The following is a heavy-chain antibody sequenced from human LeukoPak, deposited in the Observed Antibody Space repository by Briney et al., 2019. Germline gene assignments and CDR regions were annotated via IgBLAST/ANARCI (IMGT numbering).Heavy chain of an antibody. Sequence: SVKVSCKASGGTFSSYAISWVRQAPGQGLEWMGRINLIFGKANYAHKFQGRVTITADESTSTAYMELSSLGSEDTAVYYCARGAGSTGYYYGMDVWGQGTTVTVSS. V-gene: IGHV1-69*13. CDR2: INLIFGKA. CDR3: ARGAGSTGYYYGMDV. J-gene: IGHJ6*02. CDR1: GGTFSSYA. D-gene: IGHD4-11*01.